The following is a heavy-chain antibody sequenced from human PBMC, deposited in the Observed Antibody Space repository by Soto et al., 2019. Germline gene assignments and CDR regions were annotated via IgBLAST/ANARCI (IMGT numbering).Heavy chain of an antibody. CDR2: ISGSGGST. J-gene: IGHJ6*02. CDR3: AKGSITIFGVAPSAYYYYYGMDV. V-gene: IGHV3-23*01. D-gene: IGHD3-3*01. CDR1: GFTFSSYA. Sequence: PGGSLRLSCAASGFTFSSYAMSWVRQAPGKGLEWVSAISGSGGSTYYADSVKGRFTISRDNSKNTLYLQMNSLRAEDTAVYCCAKGSITIFGVAPSAYYYYYGMDVWGQGTTVTVSS.